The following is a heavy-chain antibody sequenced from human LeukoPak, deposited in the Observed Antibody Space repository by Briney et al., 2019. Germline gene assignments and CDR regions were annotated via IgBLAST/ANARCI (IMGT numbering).Heavy chain of an antibody. Sequence: PGGSLRLSCAASGFNFRGYAMSWVRQAPGKGLEWVSYISSSSSTICYADSVKGRFTISRDNAKNSLYLQMNSLRAEDTAVYYCARGRSGHDYWGQGTLVTVSS. CDR2: ISSSSSTI. CDR3: ARGRSGHDY. V-gene: IGHV3-48*04. CDR1: GFNFRGYA. D-gene: IGHD3-3*01. J-gene: IGHJ4*02.